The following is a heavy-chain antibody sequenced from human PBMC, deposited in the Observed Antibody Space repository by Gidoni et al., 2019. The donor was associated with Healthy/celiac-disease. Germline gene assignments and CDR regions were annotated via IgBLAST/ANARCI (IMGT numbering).Heavy chain of an antibody. V-gene: IGHV3-72*01. CDR3: ARVPSGYYYYGMDV. CDR2: TRNKANSYTT. Sequence: EVQLVESGGGLVQPGASLRLSCAASGFTFSDHYMDWVRQAPGKGLEWVGRTRNKANSYTTEYAASVKGRFTISRDDSKNSLYLQMNSLKTEDTAVYYCARVPSGYYYYGMDVWGQGTTVTVSS. J-gene: IGHJ6*02. CDR1: GFTFSDHY. D-gene: IGHD3-10*01.